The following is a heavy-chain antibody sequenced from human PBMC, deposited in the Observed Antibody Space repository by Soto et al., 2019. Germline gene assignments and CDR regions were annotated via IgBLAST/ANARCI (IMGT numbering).Heavy chain of an antibody. CDR1: GGTFSSYA. CDR2: IIPIFGTA. J-gene: IGHJ4*02. CDR3: GIGSTYYYDSSGYLVG. D-gene: IGHD3-22*01. V-gene: IGHV1-69*01. Sequence: QVQLVQSGAEVKKPGSSVKVSCKASGGTFSSYAISWVRQAPGQGLEWMGGIIPIFGTANYAQKFQGRVTITADESTSTAYMELSSLRSEDTAVYYCGIGSTYYYDSSGYLVGWGQGTLVTVSS.